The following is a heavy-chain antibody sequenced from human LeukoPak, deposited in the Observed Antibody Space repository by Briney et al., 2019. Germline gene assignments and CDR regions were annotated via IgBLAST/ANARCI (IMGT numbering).Heavy chain of an antibody. CDR2: IYHSGST. CDR1: GGSISSSNW. CDR3: ARLYCSSTSCFHFDY. V-gene: IGHV4-4*02. Sequence: PSETLSLTCAVSGGSISSSNWWSWVRQPPGKGLEWIGEIYHSGSTNYNPSLKSRVTISVDTSKNQFSLKLSSVTAADTAVYYCARLYCSSTSCFHFDYWGQGTLVTVSS. J-gene: IGHJ4*02. D-gene: IGHD2-2*01.